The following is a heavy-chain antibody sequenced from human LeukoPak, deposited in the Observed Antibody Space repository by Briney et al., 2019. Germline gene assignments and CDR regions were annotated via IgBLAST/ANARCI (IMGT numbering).Heavy chain of an antibody. CDR3: ARGHYYDGSGYSPYWFDP. CDR2: INPSGGST. D-gene: IGHD3-22*01. J-gene: IGHJ5*02. Sequence: GASVKVSCKASGYTFTSYYMHWVRQAPGQGLDWMGIINPSGGSTSYAQKFQGRVTMTGGTSTSTVYMELSSLRSEDTAVYYCARGHYYDGSGYSPYWFDPWGQGTLGTVSS. V-gene: IGHV1-46*01. CDR1: GYTFTSYY.